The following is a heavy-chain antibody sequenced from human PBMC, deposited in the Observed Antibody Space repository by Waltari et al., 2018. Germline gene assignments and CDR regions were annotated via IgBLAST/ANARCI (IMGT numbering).Heavy chain of an antibody. Sequence: QVQLQESGPGLGKPSETLSLICAVSGYPINSGYYWGWIRQPPGNGLEWIGSVHHSGRTYDNPSLKSRLTISMETSKNQFSIKLNAVTAADTAVYNCARGGFDSNWYFDVWGRGTLVTVSS. J-gene: IGHJ2*01. D-gene: IGHD3-22*01. CDR3: ARGGFDSNWYFDV. CDR2: VHHSGRT. CDR1: GYPINSGYY. V-gene: IGHV4-38-2*01.